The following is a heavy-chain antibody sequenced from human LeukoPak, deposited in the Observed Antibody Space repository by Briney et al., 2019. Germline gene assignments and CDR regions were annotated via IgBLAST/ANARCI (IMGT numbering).Heavy chain of an antibody. CDR1: GFTFSSYG. D-gene: IGHD2-2*03. V-gene: IGHV3-30*18. J-gene: IGHJ4*02. Sequence: GGSLRLSCAASGFTFSSYGMHWVRQAPGKGLEWVAVISYDGSNKYYADSVKGRFTISRDNSKNTLYLQMNSLRAEDTAVYYRAKDGYCSSTSCYPDDYWGQGTLVTVSS. CDR2: ISYDGSNK. CDR3: AKDGYCSSTSCYPDDY.